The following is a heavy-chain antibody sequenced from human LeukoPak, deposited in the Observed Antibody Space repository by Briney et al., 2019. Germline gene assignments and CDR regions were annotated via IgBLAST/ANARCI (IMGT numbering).Heavy chain of an antibody. V-gene: IGHV3-69-1*01. CDR1: GFSFNIYG. J-gene: IGHJ5*02. CDR3: ARAPLGYCSGGSCHNWFDP. Sequence: PGGSLRLSCVGSGFSFNIYGMSWVRQAPGKGLEWVSSVGGGNDIHYADSVKGRFTISRDNAKNSLYLQMNSLRAEDTAVYYCARAPLGYCSGGSCHNWFDPWGQGTLVTVSS. CDR2: VGGGNDI. D-gene: IGHD2-15*01.